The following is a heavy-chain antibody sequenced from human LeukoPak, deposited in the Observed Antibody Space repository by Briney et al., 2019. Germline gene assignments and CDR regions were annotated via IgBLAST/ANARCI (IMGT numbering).Heavy chain of an antibody. J-gene: IGHJ4*02. V-gene: IGHV3-7*01. D-gene: IGHD1-26*01. CDR3: AKDAIVGATTHYFDY. Sequence: GGSLRLSCEPSGSTFSTNWMTWVRQLQGKGLEWVGNIKGDGSEKYYVDPVKGRFTISRDNSKNTLYLQMNSLRAEDTAVYYCAKDAIVGATTHYFDYWGQGTLVTVSS. CDR2: IKGDGSEK. CDR1: GSTFSTNW.